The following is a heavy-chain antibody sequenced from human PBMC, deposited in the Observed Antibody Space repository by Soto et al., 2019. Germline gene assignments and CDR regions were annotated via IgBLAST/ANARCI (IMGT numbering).Heavy chain of an antibody. CDR3: AREGPARYSCYGMDV. Sequence: QVQLVQSGGEVKKPGASVKVSCKTSGYSFTTYGISWVRQAPGQGLEWMGWISAYNGNTNYAQKLQDRFTMTTDTSTSTAYMELRSMIFDDTDVYYCAREGPARYSCYGMDVWGQGSTVTVSS. J-gene: IGHJ6*02. CDR2: ISAYNGNT. CDR1: GYSFTTYG. V-gene: IGHV1-18*01.